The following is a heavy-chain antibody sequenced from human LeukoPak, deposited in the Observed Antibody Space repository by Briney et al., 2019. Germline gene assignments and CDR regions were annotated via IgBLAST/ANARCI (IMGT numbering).Heavy chain of an antibody. D-gene: IGHD2-8*01. J-gene: IGHJ4*02. Sequence: SETLSLTCTVSGGSISSSSYYWGWIRQPPGKGLEWIGYIYYSGSTYYNPSLKSRVTISVDTSKNQFSLKLSSVTAADTAVYYCASGNYCTNGVCYGGEYYFDYWGQGTLVTVSS. CDR2: IYYSGST. CDR1: GGSISSSSYY. V-gene: IGHV4-31*03. CDR3: ASGNYCTNGVCYGGEYYFDY.